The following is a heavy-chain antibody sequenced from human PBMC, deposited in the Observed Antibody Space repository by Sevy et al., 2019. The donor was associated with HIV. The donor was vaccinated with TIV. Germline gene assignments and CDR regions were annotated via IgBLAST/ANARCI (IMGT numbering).Heavy chain of an antibody. CDR3: ARVLPFEYYYYYMDV. Sequence: GGSLRISCAASGFTFSSYEMNWVRQAPGKGLEWVSYISSSGSTIYYADSVKGRFTISRDNAKNSLYLQMNSLRAEDTAVYYCARVLPFEYYYYYMDVWGKGTTVTVSS. CDR1: GFTFSSYE. D-gene: IGHD1-26*01. J-gene: IGHJ6*03. V-gene: IGHV3-48*03. CDR2: ISSSGSTI.